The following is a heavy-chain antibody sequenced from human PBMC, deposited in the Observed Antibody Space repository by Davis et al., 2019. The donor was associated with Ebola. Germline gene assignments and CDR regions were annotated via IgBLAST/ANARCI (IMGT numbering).Heavy chain of an antibody. V-gene: IGHV3-53*01. J-gene: IGHJ5*02. D-gene: IGHD3-3*01. CDR3: AKEVVFGVVISPYNWFDP. CDR1: GFTFSSYW. CDR2: IYSGGST. Sequence: GESLKISCAASGFTFSSYWMSWVRQAPGKGLEWVSVIYSGGSTYYADSVKGRFTISRDNSKNTLYLQMNSLRAEDTAVYYCAKEVVFGVVISPYNWFDPWGQGTLVTVSS.